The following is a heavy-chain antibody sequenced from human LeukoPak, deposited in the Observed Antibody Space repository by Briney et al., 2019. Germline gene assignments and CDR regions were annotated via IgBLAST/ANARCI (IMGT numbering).Heavy chain of an antibody. V-gene: IGHV4-61*02. CDR2: IYTSGST. CDR1: GGSISSGGYY. CDR3: ARDGAFSSSWYPYYFDY. J-gene: IGHJ4*02. Sequence: SETLSLTCTVSGGSISSGGYYWSWIRQPAGKGLEWIGRIYTSGSTNYNPSLKSRVTMSVDTSKNQFSLKLSSVTAADTAVYYCARDGAFSSSWYPYYFDYWGQGTLVTVSS. D-gene: IGHD6-13*01.